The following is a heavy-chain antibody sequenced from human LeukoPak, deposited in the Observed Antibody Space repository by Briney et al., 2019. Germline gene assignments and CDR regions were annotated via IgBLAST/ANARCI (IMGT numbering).Heavy chain of an antibody. Sequence: GGSLRLSCAASGFTFDDYGMSWVRQAPGKGLEWVSGINWNGGSTGYADSVKGRFTISRDNAKNSLYLQMNSLRAEDTALYYCARGCGRGGSCYYDYYYYYMDVWGKGTTVTVSS. CDR2: INWNGGST. D-gene: IGHD2-15*01. V-gene: IGHV3-20*04. CDR3: ARGCGRGGSCYYDYYYYYMDV. CDR1: GFTFDDYG. J-gene: IGHJ6*03.